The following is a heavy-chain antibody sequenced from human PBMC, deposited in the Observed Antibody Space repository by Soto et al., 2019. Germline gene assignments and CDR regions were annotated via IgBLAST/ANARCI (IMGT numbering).Heavy chain of an antibody. J-gene: IGHJ4*02. D-gene: IGHD6-13*01. V-gene: IGHV3-23*01. CDR1: GFTFSSYA. CDR2: ISGSGGST. CDR3: ATKATGGSSWYPTDY. Sequence: GGSLRLSCAASGFTFSSYAMSWVRQAPGKGLEWVSAISGSGGSTYYADSVKGRFTISRDNSKNTLYLQMNSLRAEDTAVYYCATKATGGSSWYPTDYWGQGTLVTVSS.